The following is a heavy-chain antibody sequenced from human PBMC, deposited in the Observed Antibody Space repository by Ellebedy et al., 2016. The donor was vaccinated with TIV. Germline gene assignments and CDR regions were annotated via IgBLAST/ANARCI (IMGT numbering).Heavy chain of an antibody. J-gene: IGHJ5*02. V-gene: IGHV1-2*04. CDR3: ARGYPVTMIVVVDNRFDP. CDR1: GYTFTGYY. D-gene: IGHD3-22*01. Sequence: AASVKVSCKASGYTFTGYYMHWVRQAPGQGLEWMGWINPNSGGTNYAQKFQGWVTMTRDTSISTAYMELSRLRSDDTAVYYCARGYPVTMIVVVDNRFDPWGQGTLVTVSS. CDR2: INPNSGGT.